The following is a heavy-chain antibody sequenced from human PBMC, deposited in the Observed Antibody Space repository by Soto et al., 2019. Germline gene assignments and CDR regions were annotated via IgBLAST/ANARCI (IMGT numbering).Heavy chain of an antibody. D-gene: IGHD3-3*01. J-gene: IGHJ4*02. Sequence: SETLSLTCIVSGDSISSYYWSWIRQPPGKGLEWIGYISYSGSTNYNPSLKSRVTISVDTSKNQFSLKLSSVTAADTAVYYCARLERPVLRFLEWPPGYYFDYWGQGTLVTVSS. CDR2: ISYSGST. CDR3: ARLERPVLRFLEWPPGYYFDY. CDR1: GDSISSYY. V-gene: IGHV4-59*08.